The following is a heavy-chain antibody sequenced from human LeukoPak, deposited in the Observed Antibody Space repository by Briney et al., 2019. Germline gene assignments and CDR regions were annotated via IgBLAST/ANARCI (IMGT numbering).Heavy chain of an antibody. D-gene: IGHD3-3*01. CDR1: GYTFTSSG. CDR2: ISAYNGNT. J-gene: IGHJ6*03. CDR3: ARGTYYDFWSGYYMRPYYYYMDV. Sequence: ASVKVSCKASGYTFTSSGISWVRQAPGQGLEWMGWISAYNGNTNYAQKLQGRVTMTTDTSTSTAYMELRSLRSDDTAVYYCARGTYYDFWSGYYMRPYYYYMDVWGKGTTVTVSS. V-gene: IGHV1-18*01.